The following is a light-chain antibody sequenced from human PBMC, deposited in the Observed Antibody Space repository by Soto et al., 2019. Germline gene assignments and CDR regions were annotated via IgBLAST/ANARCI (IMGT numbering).Light chain of an antibody. CDR3: QQYKDWPPEYT. CDR2: GAS. V-gene: IGKV3-15*01. CDR1: QSVSTN. J-gene: IGKJ2*01. Sequence: EIVMTQSPATLSVSPGERATLSCRASQSVSTNLAWYQQKPGQAPRLLIYGASTRATGVPARFSGSGSGTAFTLTISSLQSEAFVLYYCQQYKDWPPEYTFGQGTKLEIK.